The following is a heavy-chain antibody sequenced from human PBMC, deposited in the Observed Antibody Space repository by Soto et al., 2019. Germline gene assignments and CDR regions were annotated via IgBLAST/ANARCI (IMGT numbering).Heavy chain of an antibody. Sequence: SETLSLTCTVSGGPISSGDYYWSWIRQPPGKGLEWIGYIYYSGSTYYNPSLKSRVTISVDTSKNQFSLKLSSVTAADTAVYYCAREGGGGFDYWGQGTLVTVSS. D-gene: IGHD3-16*01. CDR1: GGPISSGDYY. CDR3: AREGGGGFDY. J-gene: IGHJ4*02. CDR2: IYYSGST. V-gene: IGHV4-30-4*01.